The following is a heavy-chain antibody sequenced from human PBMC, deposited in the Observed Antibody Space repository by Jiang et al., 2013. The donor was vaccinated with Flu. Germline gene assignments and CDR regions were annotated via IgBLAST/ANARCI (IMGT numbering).Heavy chain of an antibody. D-gene: IGHD3-9*01. CDR2: ISSSSSTI. CDR3: ARDTDYDILTGYPDY. CDR1: GFTFSSYS. J-gene: IGHJ4*02. V-gene: IGHV3-48*02. Sequence: RLSCAASGFTFSSYSMNWVRQAPGKGLEWVSYISSSSSTIYYADSVKGRFTISRDNAKNSLYLQINSLRDEDTAVYYCARDTDYDILTGYPDYWGQGTLVTVSS.